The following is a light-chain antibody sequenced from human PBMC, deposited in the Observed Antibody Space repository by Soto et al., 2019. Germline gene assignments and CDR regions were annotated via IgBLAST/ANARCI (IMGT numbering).Light chain of an antibody. CDR1: QSVSSK. V-gene: IGKV3-15*01. CDR3: QQHNNWPLT. CDR2: GAS. J-gene: IGKJ4*01. Sequence: EIVLTQSPATLSVSPGERATLSCRASQSVSSKLAWYQQKPGQAPRLLIYGASIRATGIPARFSGSGSGTEFTLTISGLQSEDFALYYCQQHNNWPLTFGGGTKVDIK.